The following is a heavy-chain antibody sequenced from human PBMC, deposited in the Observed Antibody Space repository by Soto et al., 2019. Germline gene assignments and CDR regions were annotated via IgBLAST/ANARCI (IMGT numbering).Heavy chain of an antibody. CDR1: GGYISTYY. V-gene: IGHV4-59*01. CDR2: IYYSGST. D-gene: IGHD3-16*01. Sequence: QVQLQESGPGLVKPSETLSLTCTVSGGYISTYYWSWIRQPPGEGLEWIGYIYYSGSTNYSPSLKSRVTMSVDTSKSQFSLRLTPVTAADTAVYYFARGLHLGELWDYCYIDMDVWGEGTTVSVSS. J-gene: IGHJ6*03. CDR3: ARGLHLGELWDYCYIDMDV.